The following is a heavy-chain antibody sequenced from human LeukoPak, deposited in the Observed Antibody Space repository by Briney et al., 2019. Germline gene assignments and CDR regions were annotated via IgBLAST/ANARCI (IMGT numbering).Heavy chain of an antibody. Sequence: GESLKISCTGSGYRFTNYWIGWVRQMPGEGLEWMGLIYPADSDTRYSPSFRGQVTLSADRSVSTAYLQWSSLKTSDAAIYYCARQWLQGNYRYFDSWGQGTLVTVSS. CDR2: IYPADSDT. CDR1: GYRFTNYW. J-gene: IGHJ4*02. D-gene: IGHD3-16*02. V-gene: IGHV5-51*01. CDR3: ARQWLQGNYRYFDS.